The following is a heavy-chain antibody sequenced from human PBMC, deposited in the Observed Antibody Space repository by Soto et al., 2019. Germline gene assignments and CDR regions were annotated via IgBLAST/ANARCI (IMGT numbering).Heavy chain of an antibody. CDR1: GGSVSRGTYY. J-gene: IGHJ6*02. Sequence: SETLSLTCTVSGGSVSRGTYYWSWIRQPPGKGLEWIAYIYYSGSTNYNPSPKSRVTISVDTSKNQFSLNLSSVTAADTAVYYCARDRASANPILYYYGMDVWGQLNTVTVSS. D-gene: IGHD2-21*01. V-gene: IGHV4-61*01. CDR3: ARDRASANPILYYYGMDV. CDR2: IYYSGST.